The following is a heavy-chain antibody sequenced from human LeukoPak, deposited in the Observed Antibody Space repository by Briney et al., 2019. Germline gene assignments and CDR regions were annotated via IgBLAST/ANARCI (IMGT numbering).Heavy chain of an antibody. V-gene: IGHV3-30-3*01. J-gene: IGHJ4*02. CDR1: GFTFSSYA. D-gene: IGHD3-22*01. CDR2: ISYDGSNK. Sequence: PGGPLRLSCAASGFTFSSYAMHWVRQAPGKGLEWVAVISYDGSNKYYADSVKGRSTISRDNSKNTLYLQMNSLRAEDTAVYYCARGSYYYDSSGYPPMDYWGQGTLVTVSS. CDR3: ARGSYYYDSSGYPPMDY.